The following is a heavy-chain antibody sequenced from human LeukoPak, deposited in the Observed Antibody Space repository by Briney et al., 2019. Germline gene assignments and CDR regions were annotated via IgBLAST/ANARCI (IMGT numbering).Heavy chain of an antibody. CDR3: AKGSYYDSSGSFYFDY. CDR1: GFTFSYYT. J-gene: IGHJ4*02. CDR2: ISGSGDT. D-gene: IGHD3-22*01. Sequence: GGSLRLSCAASGFTFSYYTMYWVRQAPGKGLEWVSGISGSGDTYYADSVKGRFTISRDNSKNTLYVQVNSLGTEDTAAYYCAKGSYYDSSGSFYFDYWGQGTLVTVSS. V-gene: IGHV3-23*01.